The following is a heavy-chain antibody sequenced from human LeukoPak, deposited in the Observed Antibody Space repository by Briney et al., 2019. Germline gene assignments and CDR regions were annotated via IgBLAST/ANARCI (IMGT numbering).Heavy chain of an antibody. V-gene: IGHV3-21*01. CDR1: GFSFSTYT. J-gene: IGHJ4*02. D-gene: IGHD3-10*01. CDR2: TSSSSRYI. Sequence: GGSLRLSCAASGFSFSTYTMNWVRQAPGKGLEGVSSTSSSSRYIDYADSVKGRFTISRDNAKNSLYLQMNSLRAEDTAVYYCAKGGYYDSGYYFDYWGQGTLVTVSS. CDR3: AKGGYYDSGYYFDY.